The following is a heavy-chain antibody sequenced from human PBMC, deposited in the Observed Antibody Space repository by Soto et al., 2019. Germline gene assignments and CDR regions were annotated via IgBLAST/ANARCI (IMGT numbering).Heavy chain of an antibody. CDR3: ARHSSYYYDSSAYYDS. CDR1: GAPISTGNW. V-gene: IGHV4-4*02. CDR2: IYHGGNT. D-gene: IGHD3-22*01. Sequence: QVHLQESGPGLVQSSGTLSLTCGVSGAPISTGNWWTWVRQPPGKGLEWIGEIYHGGNTNYRPSLKSRVTISVDKAKNQCSLRLSSVTAADTAVYYCARHSSYYYDSSAYYDSWGQGALVTVSS. J-gene: IGHJ5*01.